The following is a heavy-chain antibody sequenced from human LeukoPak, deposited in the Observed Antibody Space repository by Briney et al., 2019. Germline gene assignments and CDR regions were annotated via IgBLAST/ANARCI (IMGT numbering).Heavy chain of an antibody. V-gene: IGHV5-51*01. CDR1: GYSFTSYW. CDR2: IYPGDSDT. Sequence: GESLKISCKGSGYSFTSYWIGWVRQMPGKGLEWMGIIYPGDSDTRYSPSFQGQVTISADKSISTAYLQWSSLKASDTAMYYCASRRAVGATPQGWFDPWAREPWSPSPQ. CDR3: ASRRAVGATPQGWFDP. J-gene: IGHJ5*02. D-gene: IGHD1-26*01.